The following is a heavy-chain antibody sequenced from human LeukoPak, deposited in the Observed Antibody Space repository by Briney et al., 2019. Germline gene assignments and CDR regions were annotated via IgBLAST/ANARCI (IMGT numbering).Heavy chain of an antibody. D-gene: IGHD2-21*01. CDR2: INSDGSST. J-gene: IGHJ4*02. CDR3: ASLVIAIPNDY. Sequence: GGSLRLSCAAAGFTFSSYWMHWVRQAPGEGLVLVSRINSDGSSTSYADSVKGRFTISRDNAKNTLYLQMNSLRAEDTAVYYCASLVIAIPNDYWGQGTLVTVSS. V-gene: IGHV3-74*01. CDR1: GFTFSSYW.